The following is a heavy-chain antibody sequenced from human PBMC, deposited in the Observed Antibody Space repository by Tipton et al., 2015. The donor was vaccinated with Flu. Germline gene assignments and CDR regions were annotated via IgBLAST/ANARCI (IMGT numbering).Heavy chain of an antibody. Sequence: LRLSCTVSGGSISSSSYYWGWIRQPPGKGLEWIGSIYYSGSTNYNPSLKSRVTISVDTSKNQFSLKLSSVTAADTAVYYCARNYGGNSAAFDIWGQGTMVTVSS. V-gene: IGHV4-39*07. D-gene: IGHD4-23*01. CDR3: ARNYGGNSAAFDI. CDR1: GGSISSSSYY. CDR2: IYYSGST. J-gene: IGHJ3*02.